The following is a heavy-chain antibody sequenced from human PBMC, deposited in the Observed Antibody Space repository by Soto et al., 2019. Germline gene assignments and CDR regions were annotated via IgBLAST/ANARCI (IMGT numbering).Heavy chain of an antibody. CDR3: ARVSHHGYLDY. V-gene: IGHV3-11*01. J-gene: IGHJ4*02. Sequence: VQLVESGGGLVKPGGSLRLSCAASGFTFSDYYMSWIRQAPGKGLEWVSYITSSGTNIYYADSVKGRLTIFRDNAKSSLYLHMTSLRAEDTAVYNCARVSHHGYLDYWGQGTLVTVSS. D-gene: IGHD2-8*01. CDR1: GFTFSDYY. CDR2: ITSSGTNI.